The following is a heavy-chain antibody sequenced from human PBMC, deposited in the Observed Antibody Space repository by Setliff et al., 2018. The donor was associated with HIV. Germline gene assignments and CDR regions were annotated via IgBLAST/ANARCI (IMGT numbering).Heavy chain of an antibody. J-gene: IGHJ4*02. Sequence: SETLSLTCAVYGGSFSGYYWSWIRQPPGKGLEWIGEIYHSGSTNYNPSLKSRVTISVDKSKSQFSLKLNSVTAADTAVYYCGGNGYYSIDYWGQGTLVTVSS. D-gene: IGHD3-22*01. CDR3: GGNGYYSIDY. CDR1: GGSFSGYY. V-gene: IGHV4-34*01. CDR2: IYHSGST.